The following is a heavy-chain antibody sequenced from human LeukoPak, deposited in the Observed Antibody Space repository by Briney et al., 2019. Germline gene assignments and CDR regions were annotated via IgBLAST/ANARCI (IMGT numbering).Heavy chain of an antibody. CDR2: IIPIFGIA. J-gene: IGHJ4*02. V-gene: IGHV1-69*04. CDR1: GGTFSSYA. CDR3: AREEDRYDFWSGYYNPFDY. Sequence: SVKVSCKASGGTFSSYAISWVRQAPGQGLEWMGRIIPIFGIANYAQKFQGRVTITADKATSAAYMELSSLRSEDTAAYYCAREEDRYDFWSGYYNPFDYWGQGTLVTVSS. D-gene: IGHD3-3*01.